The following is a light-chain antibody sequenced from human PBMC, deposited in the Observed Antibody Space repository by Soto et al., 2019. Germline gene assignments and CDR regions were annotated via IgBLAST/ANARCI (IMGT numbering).Light chain of an antibody. CDR1: NIGIKS. Sequence: SYELTQPPSVSVAPGQTARITCGENNIGIKSVHWYQQKPGQAPVLVVHDDSDRPSGIPERFSGSNSGNTATLTISRVEAGDEADYYCQVWDRSSVHHVVFGGGTQLTVL. J-gene: IGLJ2*01. V-gene: IGLV3-21*02. CDR3: QVWDRSSVHHVV. CDR2: DDS.